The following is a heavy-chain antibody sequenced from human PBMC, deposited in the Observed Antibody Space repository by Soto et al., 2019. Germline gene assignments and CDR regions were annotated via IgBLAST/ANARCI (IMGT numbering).Heavy chain of an antibody. CDR1: GFTFSSYA. Sequence: EVQLLESGGGLVQPGGSPRLSCAASGFTFSSYAMSWVRQAPGKGLEWVSAISGSGGSTYYADSVKGRFTISRDNSKNTLYLQMNSLRAEDTAVYYCAKPGLWFGEPENDYWGQGTLVTVSS. J-gene: IGHJ4*02. D-gene: IGHD3-10*01. V-gene: IGHV3-23*01. CDR2: ISGSGGST. CDR3: AKPGLWFGEPENDY.